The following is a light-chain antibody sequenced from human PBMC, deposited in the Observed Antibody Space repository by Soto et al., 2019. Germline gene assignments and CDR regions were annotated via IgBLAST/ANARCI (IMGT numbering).Light chain of an antibody. V-gene: IGKV1-6*01. J-gene: IGKJ3*01. CDR2: AAS. CDR1: QGIRND. Sequence: AIQMTQSPSSLSASVGDRVTITCRASQGIRNDLGWYQQKPGKAPKLLIYAASSLQSGVPSRFSGSGSGTDFTLTISSLQPEDFATYYGQRTYNAPPFFGPGTKVDI. CDR3: QRTYNAPPF.